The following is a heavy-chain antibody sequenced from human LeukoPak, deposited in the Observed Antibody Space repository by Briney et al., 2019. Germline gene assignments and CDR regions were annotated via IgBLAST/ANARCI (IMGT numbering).Heavy chain of an antibody. CDR1: GGTFSSYA. CDR2: IIPIFGTA. CDR3: ARDGYSELGGSYMNY. Sequence: SVKVSCKXSGGTFSSYAISWVRQAPGQGLEWMGGIIPIFGTANYSQKFQGRVTITADESTSTAYMELSSLRSEDTAVYYCARDGYSELGGSYMNYWGQGTLVTVSS. D-gene: IGHD1-26*01. V-gene: IGHV1-69*13. J-gene: IGHJ4*02.